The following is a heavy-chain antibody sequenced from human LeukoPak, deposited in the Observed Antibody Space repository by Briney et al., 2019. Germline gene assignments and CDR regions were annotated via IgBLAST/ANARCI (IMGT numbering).Heavy chain of an antibody. CDR3: ARDRLSSGWYSGFDY. CDR1: GGSISSSSYY. V-gene: IGHV4-61*01. D-gene: IGHD6-19*01. Sequence: PSETLSLTCTVSGGSISSSSYYWGWIRQPPGKGLEWIGYIYYSGSTNYNPSLKSRVTISVDTSKNQFSLKLSSVTAADTAVYYCARDRLSSGWYSGFDYWGQGTLVTVSS. J-gene: IGHJ4*02. CDR2: IYYSGST.